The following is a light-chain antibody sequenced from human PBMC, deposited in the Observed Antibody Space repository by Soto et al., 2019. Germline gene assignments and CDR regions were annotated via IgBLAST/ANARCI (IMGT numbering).Light chain of an antibody. Sequence: DIEMTQSPSSLSVSVGDSVTINCRTSQSIATYLNWYQQKPGQAPKLLISAASSLQSGVPSRFSGSGSGTDFTLIISSLQPEDFATYYCQQTYSAPRTFGQGTKGDIK. CDR1: QSIATY. CDR2: AAS. J-gene: IGKJ1*01. CDR3: QQTYSAPRT. V-gene: IGKV1-39*01.